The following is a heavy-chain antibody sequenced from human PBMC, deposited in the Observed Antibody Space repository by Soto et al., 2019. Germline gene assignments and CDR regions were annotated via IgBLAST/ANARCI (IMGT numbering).Heavy chain of an antibody. CDR3: TTDLQAYCDGTTCYAGNYYYDDMDV. CDR2: IKSQGDGGTR. Sequence: GGSLRLSCAASGFSFRNAWMSWVRQAPGKGLEWVGHIKSQGDGGTRDYAAPVKGKFTISRDDSKNTLFLQMNSLKNEDTAVYFCTTDLQAYCDGTTCYAGNYYYDDMDVWGQGTTVTVSS. V-gene: IGHV3-15*01. J-gene: IGHJ6*02. CDR1: GFSFRNAW. D-gene: IGHD2-2*01.